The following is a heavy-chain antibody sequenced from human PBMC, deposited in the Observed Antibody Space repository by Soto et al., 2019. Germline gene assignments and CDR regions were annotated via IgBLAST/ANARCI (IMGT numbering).Heavy chain of an antibody. D-gene: IGHD6-6*01. Sequence: SETLSLTCAVYGGSFSGYYWSWIRQPPGKGLEWIGEINHSGSTNHNPSLKSRVTISVDTSKNQFSLKLSSVTAADTAVYYCARGSHSPYSSSSYWFDPWGQGTLVT. CDR1: GGSFSGYY. CDR3: ARGSHSPYSSSSYWFDP. J-gene: IGHJ5*02. CDR2: INHSGST. V-gene: IGHV4-34*01.